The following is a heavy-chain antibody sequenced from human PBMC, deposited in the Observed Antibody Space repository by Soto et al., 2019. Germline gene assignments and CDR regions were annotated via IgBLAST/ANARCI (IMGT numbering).Heavy chain of an antibody. V-gene: IGHV4-61*03. CDR3: XXXXXXSGWX. Sequence: QVQLQESGPGLVKPSETLSLTCTVSGXXXXXGXXXXXWIRXPPGKGLEWIGYISYSGSTKYNPSLRSRGTISVDTSKNHFXXXLXXXXXXXXXXXXXXXXXXXSGWXGGQGTLVTVSS. CDR1: GXXXXXGXXX. D-gene: IGHD6-19*01. J-gene: IGHJ4*02. CDR2: ISYSGST.